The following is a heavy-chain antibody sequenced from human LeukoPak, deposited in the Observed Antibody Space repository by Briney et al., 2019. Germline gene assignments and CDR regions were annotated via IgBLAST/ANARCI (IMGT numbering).Heavy chain of an antibody. J-gene: IGHJ4*02. Sequence: PSETLSLTCTVSGGSISSSSYYWGWIRQPPGKGLEWIGSIYYSGSTYYNPSLKSRVTISVDTSKNQFSLKLSSVTAADTAVYYCASIAAAANVFDYWGQGTLVTVSS. V-gene: IGHV4-39*01. CDR2: IYYSGST. D-gene: IGHD6-13*01. CDR1: GGSISSSSYY. CDR3: ASIAAAANVFDY.